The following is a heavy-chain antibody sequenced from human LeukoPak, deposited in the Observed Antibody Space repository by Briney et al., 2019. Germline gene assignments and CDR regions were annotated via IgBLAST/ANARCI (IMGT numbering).Heavy chain of an antibody. Sequence: SETLSLTCAVYGGSFSGYYWSWIRQPPGKGLEWIGEINHSRSTNYNPSLKSRVTISVDTSKNQFSLKLSSVTAADTAVYYCARGIDGPVMGVSPFDPRGQGTLVTVSS. D-gene: IGHD3/OR15-3a*01. CDR1: GGSFSGYY. V-gene: IGHV4-34*01. J-gene: IGHJ5*02. CDR2: INHSRST. CDR3: ARGIDGPVMGVSPFDP.